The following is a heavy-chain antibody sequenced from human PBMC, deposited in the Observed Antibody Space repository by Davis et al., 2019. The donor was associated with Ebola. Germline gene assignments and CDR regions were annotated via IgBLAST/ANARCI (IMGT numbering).Heavy chain of an antibody. Sequence: SLKISCAASGFTFDDYAMHWVRQAPGKGLEWVSGISWNSGSIGYADSVKGRFTISRDNAKNSLYLQMNSLRAEDTALYYCAKDRGCSGGSCFNHYYGMDVWGKGTTVTVSS. J-gene: IGHJ6*04. CDR3: AKDRGCSGGSCFNHYYGMDV. D-gene: IGHD2-15*01. CDR1: GFTFDDYA. V-gene: IGHV3-9*01. CDR2: ISWNSGSI.